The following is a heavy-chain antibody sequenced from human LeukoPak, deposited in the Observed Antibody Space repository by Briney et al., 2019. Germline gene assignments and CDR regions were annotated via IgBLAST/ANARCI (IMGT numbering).Heavy chain of an antibody. V-gene: IGHV4-31*03. J-gene: IGHJ4*02. D-gene: IGHD1-7*01. CDR2: IYYSGST. CDR3: ARDPSSLAVGTFDY. Sequence: PSETLSLTCTVSGGSISSGGYYWSWIRQHPGKGLEWIRYIYYSGSTYYNPSLKSRVTISVDTSKNQFSLKLSSVTAADTAVYYCARDPSSLAVGTFDYWGQGTLVTVSS. CDR1: GGSISSGGYY.